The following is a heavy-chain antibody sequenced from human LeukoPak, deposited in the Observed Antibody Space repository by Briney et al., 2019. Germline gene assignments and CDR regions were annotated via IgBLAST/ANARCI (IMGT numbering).Heavy chain of an antibody. V-gene: IGHV3-30*02. Sequence: GGSLRLSCAASGFIFSNYGMHWVRQAPGKGLEWVALIRSDGTKTYYADSVEGRFTISRDNSKNTLYLQMYSLGADDTAVYYCAKRYCSSASCRSGMDVWGRGTTVTVSS. CDR1: GFIFSNYG. J-gene: IGHJ6*02. D-gene: IGHD2-2*01. CDR2: IRSDGTKT. CDR3: AKRYCSSASCRSGMDV.